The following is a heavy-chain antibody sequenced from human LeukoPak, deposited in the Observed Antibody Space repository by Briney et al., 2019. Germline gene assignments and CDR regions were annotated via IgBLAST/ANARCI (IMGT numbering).Heavy chain of an antibody. V-gene: IGHV3-53*01. CDR3: ASGDDSSGYYYGLGY. Sequence: GGSLRLSCAASGFTFSSYAMHWVRQAPGKGLEWVSVIYSGGSTYYADSVKGRFAISRDNSKNTLYLQMNSLRAEDTAVYYCASGDDSSGYYYGLGYWGQGTLVTVSS. J-gene: IGHJ4*02. D-gene: IGHD3-22*01. CDR2: IYSGGST. CDR1: GFTFSSYA.